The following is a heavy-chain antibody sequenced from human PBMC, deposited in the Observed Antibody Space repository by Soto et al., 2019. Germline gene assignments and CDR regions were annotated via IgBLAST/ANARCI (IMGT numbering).Heavy chain of an antibody. J-gene: IGHJ4*02. V-gene: IGHV4-31*03. CDR2: IYYSGST. CDR1: GGSISSGGYY. CDR3: ARAPGDYFDY. Sequence: TLSLTCTVSGGSISSGGYYWSWIRQHPGKGLEWIGYIYYSGSTFYNPSLKSRIAISVDTSKNQFSLKLSSVTAADTAVYYCARAPGDYFDYWGQGTLVTVSS.